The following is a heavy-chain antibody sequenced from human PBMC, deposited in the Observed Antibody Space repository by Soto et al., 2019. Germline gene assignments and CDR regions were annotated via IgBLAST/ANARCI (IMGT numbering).Heavy chain of an antibody. CDR2: INHCGGT. V-gene: IGHV4-34*02. CDR1: GGSFSGYY. J-gene: IGHJ6*02. D-gene: IGHD3-3*02. CDR3: ARDRQYYQFWSGCQNEGPCAMDV. Sequence: QVQPEQWGAGLLKPSETLSLTCAVYGGSFSGYYWTWIRQAPGKGLEWIGKINHCGGTNYNSSLKSRVTISVDTSKNQFSLILYSVTAADTAVYYCARDRQYYQFWSGCQNEGPCAMDVWGQGTTVTVSS.